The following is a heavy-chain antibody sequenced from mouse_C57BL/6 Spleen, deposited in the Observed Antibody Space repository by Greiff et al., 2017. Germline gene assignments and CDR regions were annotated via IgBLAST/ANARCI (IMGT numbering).Heavy chain of an antibody. D-gene: IGHD1-1*01. CDR1: GYSFTDYN. CDR2: INPNYGTT. V-gene: IGHV1-39*01. J-gene: IGHJ1*03. CDR3: ARGYDYYVYFDV. Sequence: EVQLQQPGPELVKPGASVQISCKASGYSFTDYNMNWVKQSNGKCLEWIGVINPNYGTTSYNQKFKGKATLTVDQSSSTAYMQLNSRASEDSAVDYCARGYDYYVYFDVWGTGTTVTVSS.